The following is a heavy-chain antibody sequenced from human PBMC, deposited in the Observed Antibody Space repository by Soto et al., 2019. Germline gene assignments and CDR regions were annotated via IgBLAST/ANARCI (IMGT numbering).Heavy chain of an antibody. V-gene: IGHV4-39*01. CDR3: ARASSSSWYIDYYYGMDV. CDR1: GGSISSSSYY. J-gene: IGHJ6*02. D-gene: IGHD6-13*01. Sequence: PSETLSLTCTVSGGSISSSSYYWGWIRQPPGKGLEWIGSIYYSGSTYYNPSLKSRVTMSVDTSKNQFSLKLSSVTAADTAVYYCARASSSSWYIDYYYGMDVWGQGTTVTVSS. CDR2: IYYSGST.